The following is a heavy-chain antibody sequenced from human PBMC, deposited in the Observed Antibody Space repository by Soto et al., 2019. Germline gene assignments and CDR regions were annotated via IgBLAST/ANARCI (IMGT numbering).Heavy chain of an antibody. CDR3: ARGAAAGTDYYYYGMDV. Sequence: PGGSLRLSCAASGFTFSSYSMHWVRQAPGKGLEWVSSISSSSSYIYYADSVKGRFTISRDNAKNSLYLQMNSLRAEDTAVYYCARGAAAGTDYYYYGMDVWGQGTTVTVSS. CDR2: ISSSSSYI. V-gene: IGHV3-21*01. J-gene: IGHJ6*02. CDR1: GFTFSSYS. D-gene: IGHD6-13*01.